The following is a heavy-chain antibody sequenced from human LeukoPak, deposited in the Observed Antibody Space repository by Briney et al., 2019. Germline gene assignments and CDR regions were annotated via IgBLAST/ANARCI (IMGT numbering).Heavy chain of an antibody. J-gene: IGHJ5*02. CDR1: GFTFSSYG. V-gene: IGHV3-30*18. CDR2: ISYYGSNK. CDR3: AKGNWFDP. Sequence: PGRSLRLSCAASGFTFSSYGMHWVRQAPGKGLEWVAVISYYGSNKYYADSVKGRFTISRDNSKNTLYLQMNSLRAEDTAVYYCAKGNWFDPWGQGTLVTVSS.